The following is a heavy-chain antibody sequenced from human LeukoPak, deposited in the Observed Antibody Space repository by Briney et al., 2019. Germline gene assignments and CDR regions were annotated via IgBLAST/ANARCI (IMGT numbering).Heavy chain of an antibody. CDR2: ISISSSYI. Sequence: GGSLRLSCAASGFTFSSYEMNWVRQAPGKGLEWVSSISISSSYIYYADSVKGRFTISRDNAKNSLYLQMNSLRAEDTAVYYCASSLVGVISPFDYWGQGTLVTVSS. CDR1: GFTFSSYE. J-gene: IGHJ4*02. D-gene: IGHD3-10*01. CDR3: ASSLVGVISPFDY. V-gene: IGHV3-21*01.